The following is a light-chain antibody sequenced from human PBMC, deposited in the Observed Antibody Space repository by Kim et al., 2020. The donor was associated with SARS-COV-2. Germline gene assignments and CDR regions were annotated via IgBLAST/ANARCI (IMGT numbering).Light chain of an antibody. V-gene: IGLV3-1*01. J-gene: IGLJ1*01. CDR2: QDS. CDR3: QAWDSSTYV. CDR1: KLGDKY. Sequence: SYELTQPPSVSVSPGQTASVTCSGDKLGDKYACWYPQKPGQSPVLVIYQDSKRPSGIPERFSGPNSGKTATLTLSGTQALDEADYYCQAWDSSTYVFGTG.